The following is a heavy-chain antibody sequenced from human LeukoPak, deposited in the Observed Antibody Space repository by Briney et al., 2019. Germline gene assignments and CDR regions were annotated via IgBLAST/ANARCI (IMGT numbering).Heavy chain of an antibody. CDR3: ARGSPSRYNYDSSGYYGGYFDY. CDR1: GYTLTTYG. J-gene: IGHJ4*02. Sequence: GASVKVSCKASGYTLTTYGISWVRQAPGQGLEWMGWISAYNGKTYYAQKLQGRVTMTTDTSTSTAYMELRSLRSDGTAVYYCARGSPSRYNYDSSGYYGGYFDYWGQGTPVTVSS. CDR2: ISAYNGKT. D-gene: IGHD3-22*01. V-gene: IGHV1-18*01.